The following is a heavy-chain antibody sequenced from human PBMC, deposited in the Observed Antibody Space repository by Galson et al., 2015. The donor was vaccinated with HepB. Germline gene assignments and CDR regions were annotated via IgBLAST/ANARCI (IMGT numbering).Heavy chain of an antibody. J-gene: IGHJ4*02. CDR2: ISGSGGST. V-gene: IGHV3-23*01. CDR1: RFTFSNYV. Sequence: SLRLSCAASRFTFSNYVMNWVRQAPGKGLEWVSSISGSGGSTYYAGSVKGRFTISRDNSKNTLYLQMNSLRAEGTAAYYCAKNSGSSWFVPYHFDSWGQGTLVTVSS. CDR3: AKNSGSSWFVPYHFDS. D-gene: IGHD6-13*01.